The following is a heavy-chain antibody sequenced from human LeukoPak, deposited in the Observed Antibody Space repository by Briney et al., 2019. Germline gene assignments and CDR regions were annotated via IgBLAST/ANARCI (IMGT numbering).Heavy chain of an antibody. Sequence: SGGSLRLSCAASGFIFNSYGMSWVRQAPGKGLEWVSALSGSGDTTYYADSVKGRFTISRDNSKNTPYLQMNSLRVEDTAIYYCAKDRSWGLDYWGQGTLVTVSS. V-gene: IGHV3-23*01. D-gene: IGHD7-27*01. CDR3: AKDRSWGLDY. J-gene: IGHJ4*02. CDR2: LSGSGDTT. CDR1: GFIFNSYG.